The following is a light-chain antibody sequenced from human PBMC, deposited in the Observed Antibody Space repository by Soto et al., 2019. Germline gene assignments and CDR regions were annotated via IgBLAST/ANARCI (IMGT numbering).Light chain of an antibody. J-gene: IGKJ1*01. CDR2: KAS. CDR1: QSIDNW. Sequence: DIQMTQSPSTLSASVGDRVTFTCRSSQSIDNWLAWYQQKPGKAPKLLIYKASTLESGVPSRFSGSGSGTDFTLTISSLQPDDFVTYYCQQYNSYSPWTFGQGTKVDI. V-gene: IGKV1-5*03. CDR3: QQYNSYSPWT.